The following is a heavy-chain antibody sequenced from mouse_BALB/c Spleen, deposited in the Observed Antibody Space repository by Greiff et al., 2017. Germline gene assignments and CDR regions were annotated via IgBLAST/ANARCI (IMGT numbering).Heavy chain of an antibody. J-gene: IGHJ4*01. CDR1: GFTFSSYA. D-gene: IGHD4-1*01. Sequence: EVQVVESGGGLVKPGGSLKLSCAASGFTFSSYAMSWVRQSPEKRLEWVAEISSGGSYTYYPDTVTGRFTISRDNAKNTLYLEMSSLRSEDTAMYYCARVGRNYYAMDYWGQGTSVTVSS. CDR2: ISSGGSYT. CDR3: ARVGRNYYAMDY. V-gene: IGHV5-9-4*01.